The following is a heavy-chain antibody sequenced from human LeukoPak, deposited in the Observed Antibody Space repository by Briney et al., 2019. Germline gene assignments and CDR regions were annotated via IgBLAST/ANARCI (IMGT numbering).Heavy chain of an antibody. CDR2: MYHSGST. CDR1: GYSISSGHD. CDR3: ARDSLDS. J-gene: IGHJ4*02. V-gene: IGHV4-38-2*02. Sequence: SETLSLTCTVSGYSISSGHDWGWIRQPPGQGLEWIGSMYHSGSTYYNPSLKSRVTISVDTSKNQFSLKLRSVTAADTAMYYCARDSLDSWGQGNLVTVSS.